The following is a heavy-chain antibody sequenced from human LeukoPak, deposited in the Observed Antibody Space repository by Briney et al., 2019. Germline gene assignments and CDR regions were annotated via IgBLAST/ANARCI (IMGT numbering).Heavy chain of an antibody. D-gene: IGHD4-23*01. V-gene: IGHV3-48*03. CDR1: GFTFSSYE. Sequence: GGSLRLSYAASGFTFSSYEMNWVRQAPGQGLEGVSYISSSGSTIYYADSVKGRFTISRDNDKNTLYLQMNSLRAKDTGVYYCTRADEYGGNTLWGQGTLVTVSS. J-gene: IGHJ4*02. CDR2: ISSSGSTI. CDR3: TRADEYGGNTL.